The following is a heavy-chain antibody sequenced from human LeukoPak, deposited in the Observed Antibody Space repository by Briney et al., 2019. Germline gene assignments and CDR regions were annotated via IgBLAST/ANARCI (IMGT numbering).Heavy chain of an antibody. J-gene: IGHJ4*02. CDR1: GFTFSSYS. CDR2: ISSSSSYI. V-gene: IGHV3-21*01. Sequence: GGSLRLSCAASGFTFSSYSMNWVRQAPGKGLEWVSSISSSSSYIYYADSVKGRFTISRDNAKNSLYLQMNSLRAEDTAVYYCARDSHRLSGSSPDLFDYWGQGTLVTVSS. CDR3: ARDSHRLSGSSPDLFDY. D-gene: IGHD1-26*01.